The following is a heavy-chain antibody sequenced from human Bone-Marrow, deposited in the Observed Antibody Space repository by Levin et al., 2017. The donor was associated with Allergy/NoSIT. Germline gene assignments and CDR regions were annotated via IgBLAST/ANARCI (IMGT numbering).Heavy chain of an antibody. CDR2: IYHSGRT. D-gene: IGHD3-10*01. CDR1: GGSISTGGYS. J-gene: IGHJ4*02. Sequence: PSETLSLTCVVSGGSISTGGYSWSWIRQPPGKGLEYIGYIYHSGRTYYNPSLKSRVSLSVDKSKNQFSLKLSSVTAADTAIYYCARTSPLYASGSLDFWGQGMLVTVSS. CDR3: ARTSPLYASGSLDF. V-gene: IGHV4-30-2*01.